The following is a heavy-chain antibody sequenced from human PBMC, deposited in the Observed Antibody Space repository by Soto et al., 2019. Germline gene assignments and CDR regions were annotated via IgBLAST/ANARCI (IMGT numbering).Heavy chain of an antibody. CDR3: ARRITMVRGPYYYYGMDV. Sequence: GGSLRLSCDASGFTFSSHGMTWVRQAPGKGLERVAFISSTSSTKNYADSVKGRFTISRDNTKNSLYLQMSSLRDEDTAVYYCARRITMVRGPYYYYGMDVWGQGTTVTVSS. CDR1: GFTFSSHG. D-gene: IGHD3-10*01. J-gene: IGHJ6*02. V-gene: IGHV3-48*02. CDR2: ISSTSSTK.